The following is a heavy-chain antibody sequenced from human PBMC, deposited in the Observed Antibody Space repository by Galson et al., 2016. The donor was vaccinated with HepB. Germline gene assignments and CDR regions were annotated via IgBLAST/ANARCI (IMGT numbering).Heavy chain of an antibody. CDR2: ISAYNGNT. J-gene: IGHJ5*02. Sequence: SVTVSCKASGYTFTRHDISWVRQAPGQGLEWMGWISAYNGNTNYAQKPQGRVTMTTDKSTSTAYMELRSLRSDDPAVYYCARASTSGINWFDPWGQGTLVTVSS. D-gene: IGHD2-2*01. CDR1: GYTFTRHD. V-gene: IGHV1-18*01. CDR3: ARASTSGINWFDP.